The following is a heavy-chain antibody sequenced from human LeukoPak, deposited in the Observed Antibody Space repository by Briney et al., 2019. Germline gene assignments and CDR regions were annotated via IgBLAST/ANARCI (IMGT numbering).Heavy chain of an antibody. V-gene: IGHV3-48*03. D-gene: IGHD3-10*01. CDR1: GFTFSSYE. CDR3: ARRNGFGDFLVNYYYYMDV. CDR2: ISSSGSTI. Sequence: GGSLRLSCAASGFTFSSYEMNWVRQAPGQGLEWVSYISSSGSTIYYADSVKGRFTISRDNAKNSLYLQMNSLRAEDTAVYYCARRNGFGDFLVNYYYYMDVWGKGTTVTISS. J-gene: IGHJ6*03.